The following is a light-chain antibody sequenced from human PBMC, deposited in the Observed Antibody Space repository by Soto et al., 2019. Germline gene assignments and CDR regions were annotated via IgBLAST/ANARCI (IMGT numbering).Light chain of an antibody. CDR2: YDD. Sequence: QSVLIKPPSVSGAPGQTVTISCSGSSSNIGDNAVTWYQQVPGKAPRLLIYYDDLLPSGVSDRFSGSKSGTSASLAISGLQPDDEADYYCAARDDRLNGRVFGGGTKVTVL. V-gene: IGLV1-36*01. CDR3: AARDDRLNGRV. J-gene: IGLJ2*01. CDR1: SSNIGDNA.